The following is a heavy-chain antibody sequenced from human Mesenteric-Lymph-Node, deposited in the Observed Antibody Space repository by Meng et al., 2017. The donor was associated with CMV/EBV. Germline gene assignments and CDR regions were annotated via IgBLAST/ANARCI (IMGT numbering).Heavy chain of an antibody. J-gene: IGHJ4*02. CDR2: IYYSGST. Sequence: SETLSLTCTVSGVSISSGGHYWSWIRQHPGKGLEWIGNIYYSGSTYYNPSLKSRVTMSVDTSKNQFSLKLSSVTAADTAVYYCATLGATVIPDFWGQGTLVTVSS. CDR3: ATLGATVIPDF. CDR1: GVSISSGGHY. V-gene: IGHV4-31*03. D-gene: IGHD2-21*01.